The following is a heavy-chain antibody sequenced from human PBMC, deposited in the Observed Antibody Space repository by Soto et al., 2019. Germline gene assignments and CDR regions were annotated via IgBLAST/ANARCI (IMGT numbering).Heavy chain of an antibody. D-gene: IGHD5-18*01. J-gene: IGHJ4*02. CDR2: ISGSGGST. CDR1: GFTFSSYA. Sequence: GGSLRLSCAASGFTFSSYAMSWVRQAPGKGLEWVSAISGSGGSTYYTDSVKGRFTISRDNSKNTLYLQMNSLRAEDTAVYYCAKGSDTAMVTFWLRYYFDYWGQGTLVTVSS. V-gene: IGHV3-23*01. CDR3: AKGSDTAMVTFWLRYYFDY.